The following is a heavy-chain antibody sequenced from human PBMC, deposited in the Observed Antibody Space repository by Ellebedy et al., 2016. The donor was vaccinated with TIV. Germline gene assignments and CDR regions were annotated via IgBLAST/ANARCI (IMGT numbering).Heavy chain of an antibody. CDR1: GFTFSSYS. D-gene: IGHD6-19*01. CDR2: ISSSFSSM. V-gene: IGHV3-48*01. Sequence: GESLKISCAASGFTFSSYSMNWVRQAPGKGLEWVSYISSSFSSMYYADSVKGRFTISRDNAENSLYLQMNSLRAEDTAIYYCARRYTSGWAPFHYWGQGTLVTVSS. CDR3: ARRYTSGWAPFHY. J-gene: IGHJ4*02.